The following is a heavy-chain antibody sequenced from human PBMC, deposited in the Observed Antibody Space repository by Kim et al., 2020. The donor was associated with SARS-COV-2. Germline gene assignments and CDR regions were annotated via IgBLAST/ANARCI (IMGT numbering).Heavy chain of an antibody. J-gene: IGHJ5*02. D-gene: IGHD3-3*01. CDR2: MNPNSGNT. Sequence: ASVKVSCKASGYTFTSYDINWVRQATGQGLEWMGWMNPNSGNTGYAQKFQGRVTMTRNTSISTAYMELSSLRSEDTAVYYCVRARITIFGVVITLLGWFDPWGQGTLVTVSS. V-gene: IGHV1-8*01. CDR3: VRARITIFGVVITLLGWFDP. CDR1: GYTFTSYD.